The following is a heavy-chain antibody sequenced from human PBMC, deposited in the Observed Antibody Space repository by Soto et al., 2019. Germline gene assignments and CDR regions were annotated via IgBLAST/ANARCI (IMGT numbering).Heavy chain of an antibody. Sequence: EVQLMESGGGLVQPGGSLRLSCAASEFSFSSYALNWVRQAPGKGLEWVSAISATGTTTYYADSVKGRFTISRDNSKRTLFLHMDSLSPEDTAVYYCATYSSPLDYWGQGTLVTVSS. V-gene: IGHV3-23*01. CDR2: ISATGTTT. CDR3: ATYSSPLDY. D-gene: IGHD6-13*01. CDR1: EFSFSSYA. J-gene: IGHJ4*02.